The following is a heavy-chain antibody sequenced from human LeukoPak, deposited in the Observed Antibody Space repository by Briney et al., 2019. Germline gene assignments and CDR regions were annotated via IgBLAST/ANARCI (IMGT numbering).Heavy chain of an antibody. V-gene: IGHV5-51*01. J-gene: IGHJ6*02. Sequence: GESLKISCKGSGYSFTSYWVGWVRQMPGKGLEWMGIIYPGDSDTRYSPSFQGQVTILADKSISTAYLQWSSLKASDTAMYYCARLGFGELSPAPPHYQYYYYYGMDVWGQGTTVTVSS. CDR3: ARLGFGELSPAPPHYQYYYYYGMDV. CDR1: GYSFTSYW. D-gene: IGHD3-10*01. CDR2: IYPGDSDT.